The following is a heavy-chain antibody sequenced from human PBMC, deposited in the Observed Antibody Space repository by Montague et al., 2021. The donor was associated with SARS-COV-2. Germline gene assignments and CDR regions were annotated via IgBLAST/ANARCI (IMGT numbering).Heavy chain of an antibody. CDR1: GFIFSSYE. CDR3: ARDRDWDDWCGMEV. Sequence: SLRLSCAASGFIFSSYEMNWVRQAPGKGLEWISYISSSGGGSTKHYTDSVKGRFTISRDNAKNSLYLQMNSLRVEDTAIYYCARDRDWDDWCGMEVWGQGTTVTVSS. J-gene: IGHJ6*02. D-gene: IGHD2-21*01. V-gene: IGHV3-48*03. CDR2: ISSSGGGSTK.